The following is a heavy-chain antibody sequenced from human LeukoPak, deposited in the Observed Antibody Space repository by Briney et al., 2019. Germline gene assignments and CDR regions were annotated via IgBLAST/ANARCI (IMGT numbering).Heavy chain of an antibody. V-gene: IGHV4-34*01. D-gene: IGHD4-17*01. Sequence: PSETLSLTCVVYGGSFSCYYCSWIRQPPGKRLEWIGEINHSGSTNYNPSLKSRVTISVDTSKNQFSLKLSSVTAADTAVYYCARGRVSRPTVTKSYYYLDVWGKGTTVTVSS. CDR1: GGSFSCYY. CDR2: INHSGST. J-gene: IGHJ6*03. CDR3: ARGRVSRPTVTKSYYYLDV.